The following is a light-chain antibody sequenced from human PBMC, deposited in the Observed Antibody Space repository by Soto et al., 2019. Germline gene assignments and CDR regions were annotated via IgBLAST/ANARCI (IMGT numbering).Light chain of an antibody. CDR2: SHN. CDR1: SSNIGSNT. CDR3: ATWDDRLDGDV. V-gene: IGLV1-44*01. J-gene: IGLJ1*01. Sequence: QSVLTQPPSASGTPGQRVIISCSGSSSNIGSNTVNWYQQLPGTAPKILIYSHNQRPSGVPDRFSGSQSGTSASLAINGLHSEDEADYYCATWDDRLDGDVFGTGTKVTVL.